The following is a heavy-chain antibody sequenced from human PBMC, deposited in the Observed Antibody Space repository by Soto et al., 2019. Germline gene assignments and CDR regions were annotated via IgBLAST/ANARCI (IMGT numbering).Heavy chain of an antibody. Sequence: EVQLVESGGDLVQPGRSLRLSCAASGFTFDEYAMHWVRQVPGKGLQWVSGLSWNGVTIGYAASVKGRFTVSRDNAKKSLSLQMNGWRPDDSALYYCAASRAYDSSDYSGFHYGMDVWGIGPTVTVSP. D-gene: IGHD3-22*01. CDR1: GFTFDEYA. CDR2: LSWNGVTI. CDR3: AASRAYDSSDYSGFHYGMDV. J-gene: IGHJ6*04. V-gene: IGHV3-9*01.